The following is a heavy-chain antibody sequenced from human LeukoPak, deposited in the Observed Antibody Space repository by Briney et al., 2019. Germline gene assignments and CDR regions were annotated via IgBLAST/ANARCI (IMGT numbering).Heavy chain of an antibody. CDR3: ARGRYSYGYGFLDY. Sequence: SETLSLTCTVSGGSISNYYWSWIRQPPGKGLEWIGYIYYSGTTNYSPSLKSRVTISVDTSKNQFSLKLSSVTAADTAVYYCARGRYSYGYGFLDYWGQGTLVTVSS. J-gene: IGHJ4*02. V-gene: IGHV4-59*01. CDR1: GGSISNYY. D-gene: IGHD5-18*01. CDR2: IYYSGTT.